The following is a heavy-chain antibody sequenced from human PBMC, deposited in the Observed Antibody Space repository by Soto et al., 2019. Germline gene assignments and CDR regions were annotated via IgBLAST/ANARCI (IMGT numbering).Heavy chain of an antibody. V-gene: IGHV4-59*08. J-gene: IGHJ6*02. Sequence: QVQLQESGPGLVKPSEPLSLSCSVSGGSISSSYWSWFRQSPGKQREWIGYVHASWGSSYNHTLQSRVAISLDTTKSQFSLKVTSVTATDTPVYYGARQGFGPLHGLVDVWGQGTTVTVSS. CDR1: GGSISSSY. D-gene: IGHD3-10*01. CDR2: VHASWGS. CDR3: ARQGFGPLHGLVDV.